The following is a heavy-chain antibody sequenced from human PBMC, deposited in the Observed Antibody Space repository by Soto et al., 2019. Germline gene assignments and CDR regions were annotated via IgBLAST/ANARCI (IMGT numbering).Heavy chain of an antibody. V-gene: IGHV3-23*01. Sequence: PGGSLRLSCAASGFTFNNYAMSWVRQAPGKGLEWVSGIGSDGSTYYADSVKGRFAISRDNSKKTLFLQMNSLRAEDTAVYYCAKNIVVVVPASAPWFEPWGQGTLVTVSS. D-gene: IGHD2-15*01. CDR1: GFTFNNYA. CDR2: IGSDGST. CDR3: AKNIVVVVPASAPWFEP. J-gene: IGHJ5*02.